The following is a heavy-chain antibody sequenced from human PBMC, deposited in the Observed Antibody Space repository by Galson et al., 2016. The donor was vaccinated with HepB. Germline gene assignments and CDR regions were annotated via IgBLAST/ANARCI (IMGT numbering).Heavy chain of an antibody. CDR2: INGGGSGV. CDR3: ASGSWSGYAPFDY. Sequence: SLRLSCAASRLTFSRYWMHWVRQAPGKGLAWVSRINGGGSGVNYTDSVKGRFTISRDNARNTLYLQMNSLRADDTAVYFCASGSWSGYAPFDYWGQGIQVAVST. D-gene: IGHD3-3*01. J-gene: IGHJ4*02. V-gene: IGHV3-74*01. CDR1: RLTFSRYW.